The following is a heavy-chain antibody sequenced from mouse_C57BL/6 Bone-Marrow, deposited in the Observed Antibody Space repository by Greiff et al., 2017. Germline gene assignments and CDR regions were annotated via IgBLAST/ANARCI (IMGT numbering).Heavy chain of an antibody. CDR1: GYSITSGYY. D-gene: IGHD1-1*01. J-gene: IGHJ4*01. V-gene: IGHV3-6*01. Sequence: DVQLQESGPGLAKPSQSLSLTCSVTGYSITSGYYWNWIRQFPGNKLEWMGYISYDGSNNYNPSLKNRISITRDTSKNQFFLKLNSVTTEDTATYYCARAPYYGSSFYYAMDYWGQGTSVTVSS. CDR2: ISYDGSN. CDR3: ARAPYYGSSFYYAMDY.